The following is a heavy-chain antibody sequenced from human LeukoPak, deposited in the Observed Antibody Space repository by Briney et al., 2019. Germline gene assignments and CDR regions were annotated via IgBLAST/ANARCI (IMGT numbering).Heavy chain of an antibody. Sequence: ASVKVSYTASGYIFTDYYINWVRQAPGQGLEPMGWINPNSGDTKYAQKFQGRVTMTRDTSISTAHMELSRLTSDDTAVYYCARGGGVAVAGSFYWGQGTLVTVSA. D-gene: IGHD6-19*01. V-gene: IGHV1-2*02. J-gene: IGHJ4*02. CDR3: ARGGGVAVAGSFY. CDR2: INPNSGDT. CDR1: GYIFTDYY.